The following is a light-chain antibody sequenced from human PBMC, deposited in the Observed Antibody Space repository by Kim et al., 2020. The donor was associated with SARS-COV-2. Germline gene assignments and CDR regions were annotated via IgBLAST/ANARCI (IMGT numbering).Light chain of an antibody. Sequence: LYPGESATLSCRASQSVSSNLSGYQQKPGQAPRLLIYDASNRAPGIPARFSGSGSGTDFSLTISSLEFEDSAVYYCQQRSDWPITFGQGTRLEIK. CDR1: QSVSSN. J-gene: IGKJ5*01. CDR3: QQRSDWPIT. V-gene: IGKV3-11*01. CDR2: DAS.